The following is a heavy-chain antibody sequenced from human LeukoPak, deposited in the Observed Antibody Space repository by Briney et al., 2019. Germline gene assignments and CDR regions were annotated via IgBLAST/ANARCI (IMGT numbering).Heavy chain of an antibody. CDR1: GFSFSNYW. CDR2: INQGGSQK. J-gene: IGHJ4*02. CDR3: ASDRFSSGDF. Sequence: GESLRLSCVASGFSFSNYWMSWVRQAPGKGLEWVANINQGGSQKNYVDSVKGRFTISRDNAKNSLYLQMNSLRAEDTAVYYCASDRFSSGDFWGQGTLVAVSS. V-gene: IGHV3-7*01. D-gene: IGHD6-19*01.